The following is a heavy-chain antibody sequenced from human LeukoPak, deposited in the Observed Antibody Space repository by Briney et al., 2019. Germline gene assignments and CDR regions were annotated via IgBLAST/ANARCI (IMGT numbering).Heavy chain of an antibody. J-gene: IGHJ6*02. V-gene: IGHV4-59*01. Sequence: SETLSLTCTVSGGSISSYYWSWIRQPPGKGLEWIGYIYYSGSTNYNPSLKSRVTISVDTSKNQFSLKLSSVTAADTAVYYCARDSGPRNYYGMDVWGQGTTVTVSS. CDR1: GGSISSYY. CDR3: ARDSGPRNYYGMDV. CDR2: IYYSGST. D-gene: IGHD5-12*01.